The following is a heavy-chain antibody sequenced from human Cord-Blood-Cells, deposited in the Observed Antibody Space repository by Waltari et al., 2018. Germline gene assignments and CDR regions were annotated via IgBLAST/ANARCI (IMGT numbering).Heavy chain of an antibody. V-gene: IGHV3-15*01. D-gene: IGHD6-6*01. CDR1: GFTFSNAW. CDR2: IKSKTDGGTT. CDR3: TTDIVAGEEQLSY. Sequence: EVQLVESGGGLVKPGGSLRLSCAASGFTFSNAWMRWVRHAPGKGLEWVGRIKSKTDGGTTDYAAPVKGRFTISRDDSKNTLYLQMNSLKTEDTAVYYCTTDIVAGEEQLSYWGQETLVTVSS. J-gene: IGHJ4*02.